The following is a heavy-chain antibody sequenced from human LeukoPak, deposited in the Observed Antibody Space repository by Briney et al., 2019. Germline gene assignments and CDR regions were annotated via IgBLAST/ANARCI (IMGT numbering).Heavy chain of an antibody. D-gene: IGHD7-27*01. CDR2: IYYSGST. Sequence: PSETLSLTCTVSGGSISSSSYYWGWIRQPPGKGLEWIGSIYYSGSTYYNPSLKSRVTISVDTSKNQFSLKLSPVTAADTAVYYCARRSNWGFYWFDPWGQGTLVTVSS. V-gene: IGHV4-39*01. CDR1: GGSISSSSYY. J-gene: IGHJ5*02. CDR3: ARRSNWGFYWFDP.